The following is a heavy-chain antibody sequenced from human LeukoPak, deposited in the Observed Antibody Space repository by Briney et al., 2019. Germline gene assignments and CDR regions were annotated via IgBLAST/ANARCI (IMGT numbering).Heavy chain of an antibody. Sequence: PGGSLRLSCEASGFTFSHIGMAWVRQAPGKGLEWVSSIHPNGVNTHYADSVRGRFTISRDNSKNTLFLQMNSLRAEDTAVYYCAREGGDGYNFALYYFDYWGQGTLVTVSS. CDR1: GFTFSHIG. V-gene: IGHV3-23*01. CDR3: AREGGDGYNFALYYFDY. CDR2: IHPNGVNT. J-gene: IGHJ4*02. D-gene: IGHD5-24*01.